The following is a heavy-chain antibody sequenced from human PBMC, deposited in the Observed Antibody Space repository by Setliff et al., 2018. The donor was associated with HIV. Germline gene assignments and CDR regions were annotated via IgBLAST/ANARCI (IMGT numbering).Heavy chain of an antibody. Sequence: SETLSLTCAVYGGSFSDCYWRWIRQAPEKGLEWIGEINHGGATNYNPSLQGRVTLSVDTSKNQFSLKLTSVTAADTAAYFCVRVTSRDSGAYYCEAFDIWGQGIMVTVSS. D-gene: IGHD3-10*01. J-gene: IGHJ3*02. CDR1: GGSFSDCY. CDR2: INHGGAT. V-gene: IGHV4-34*01. CDR3: VRVTSRDSGAYYCEAFDI.